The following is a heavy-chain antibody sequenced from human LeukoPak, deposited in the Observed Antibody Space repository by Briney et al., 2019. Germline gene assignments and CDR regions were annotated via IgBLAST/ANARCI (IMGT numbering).Heavy chain of an antibody. CDR3: AKDKQWLVGVGFDY. CDR2: ISWNSGSI. J-gene: IGHJ4*02. V-gene: IGHV3-9*01. CDR1: GFTFDDYA. Sequence: GRSLRLSCAAPGFTFDDYAMHWVRQAPGKGLGWVSGISWNSGSIGYADSVKGRFTISRDNAKNSLYLQMNSLRAEDTALYYCAKDKQWLVGVGFDYWGQGTLVTVSS. D-gene: IGHD6-19*01.